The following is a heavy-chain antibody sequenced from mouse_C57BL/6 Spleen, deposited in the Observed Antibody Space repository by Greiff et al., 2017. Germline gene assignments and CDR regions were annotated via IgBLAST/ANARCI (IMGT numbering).Heavy chain of an antibody. D-gene: IGHD3-2*02. V-gene: IGHV1-81*01. Sequence: QVQLQQSGAELARPGASVKLSCKASGYTFTNYGISWVKQRTGQGLEWIGEINPRCGNTCYNEKFKGKATLTVDKSSSTAYMELHSLTSEDAAVDFYSKTAQAYFAYWGQGTTLTVSA. J-gene: IGHJ2*01. CDR1: GYTFTNYG. CDR2: INPRCGNT. CDR3: SKTAQAYFAY.